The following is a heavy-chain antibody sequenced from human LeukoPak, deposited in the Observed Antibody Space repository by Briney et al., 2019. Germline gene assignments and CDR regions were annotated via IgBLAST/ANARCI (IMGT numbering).Heavy chain of an antibody. CDR2: IYYSGST. J-gene: IGHJ4*02. V-gene: IGHV4-39*01. CDR1: GGSISSSSYY. Sequence: SETLSLTCTVSGGSISSSSYYWGWIRQPPGKGLEWIGSIYYSGSTYYNPSPKSRVTISIDTSKNQFSLKLSSVTAADMAVYYCARQVLPDYFDYWGQGTLVTVSS. CDR3: ARQVLPDYFDY.